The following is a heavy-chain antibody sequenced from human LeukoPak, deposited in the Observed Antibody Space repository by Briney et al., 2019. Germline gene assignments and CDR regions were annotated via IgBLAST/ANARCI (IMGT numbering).Heavy chain of an antibody. CDR1: GFTFSNYA. Sequence: GGSLRLSCVASGFTFSNYAMHWVRQAPGKGLEYVSAINTNGGTTYYANSVKGRFTISRDNSKNTVYPQMGSLRAEDMAVYYCVRTSGSLDYWGQGTLVTVSS. CDR2: INTNGGTT. D-gene: IGHD1-26*01. V-gene: IGHV3-64*01. CDR3: VRTSGSLDY. J-gene: IGHJ4*02.